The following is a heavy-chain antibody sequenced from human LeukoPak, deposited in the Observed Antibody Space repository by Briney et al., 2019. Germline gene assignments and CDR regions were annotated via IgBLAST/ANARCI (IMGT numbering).Heavy chain of an antibody. J-gene: IGHJ5*02. CDR3: ARTPGIWNGWFDP. V-gene: IGHV1-2*04. CDR1: GYTFTGYY. Sequence: ASVKVSCKASGYTFTGYYMHWVRQAPGQGLEWMGWINPNSGGTNYAQKFQGWVTMTTDTSTSTAYMELRSLRSDDTAVYYCARTPGIWNGWFDPWGQGTLVTVSS. CDR2: INPNSGGT. D-gene: IGHD1-1*01.